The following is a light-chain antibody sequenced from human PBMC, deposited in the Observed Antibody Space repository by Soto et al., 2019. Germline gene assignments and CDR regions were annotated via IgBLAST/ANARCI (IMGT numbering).Light chain of an antibody. CDR2: SNN. Sequence: QAVVTQPPSASGTPGQRVTISCSGSSSNIGSNTVNWYQQLPGTAPKLLIYSNNQRPSGVPDRFSGSKSGTSASLAISGLQSEDEADYYCAAWDDSLPVFGGGTKLTVL. CDR3: AAWDDSLPV. CDR1: SSNIGSNT. V-gene: IGLV1-44*01. J-gene: IGLJ2*01.